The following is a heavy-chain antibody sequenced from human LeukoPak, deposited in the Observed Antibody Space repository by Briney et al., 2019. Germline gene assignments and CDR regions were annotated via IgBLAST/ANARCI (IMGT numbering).Heavy chain of an antibody. D-gene: IGHD1-7*01. CDR1: GFTVSGSY. CDR3: ASESGTTNGGLDY. Sequence: GGSLRLSCAASGFTVSGSYMSWVRQTPGKGLEWVSVIYPDGSPYYADSMKGRFTLSRDNSKNTVSLQMNSLRAEDTAVYYCASESGTTNGGLDYWGQGTLVTVSP. CDR2: IYPDGSP. J-gene: IGHJ4*02. V-gene: IGHV3-53*01.